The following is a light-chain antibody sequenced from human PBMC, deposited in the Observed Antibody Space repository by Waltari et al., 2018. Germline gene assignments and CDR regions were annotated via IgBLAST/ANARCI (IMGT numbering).Light chain of an antibody. CDR1: QTISRY. J-gene: IGKJ2*01. Sequence: DVQMTQSPSSLSASVGDTVTITCRASQTISRYLNWYQQQPGKAPNLLIHAATTLQSEVPSRFTGSGSGTDFTLTISSVQPEDFATYYCQQSYSTPRTFGQGTKLDIK. CDR3: QQSYSTPRT. CDR2: AAT. V-gene: IGKV1-39*01.